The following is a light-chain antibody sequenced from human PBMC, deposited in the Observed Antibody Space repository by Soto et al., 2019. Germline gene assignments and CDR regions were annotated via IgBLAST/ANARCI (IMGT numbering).Light chain of an antibody. Sequence: DIQMTQSPSSLSASVGDRINISCRASQDIGSRLAWYQQKAGKAPKILIYAAASLYSGVPSRFSATFSGTHFTLTISGLQPEDFATYCCQQADKFPLTFGPGTKVDLK. CDR3: QQADKFPLT. CDR2: AAA. CDR1: QDIGSR. J-gene: IGKJ3*01. V-gene: IGKV1-12*01.